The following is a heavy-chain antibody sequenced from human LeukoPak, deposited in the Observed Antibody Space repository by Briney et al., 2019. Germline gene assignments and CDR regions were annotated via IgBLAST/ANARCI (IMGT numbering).Heavy chain of an antibody. CDR3: VESGNRGYSYGYSAFDI. CDR1: GGSISSSY. CDR2: TSYSGST. Sequence: PSETLSLTCTVSGGSISSSYWSWIRQPPGKGLEWIGYTSYSGSTDYNPSLKSRVTMPVDTSKNQFSLKLTSVIAADTAVYYCVESGNRGYSYGYSAFDIWGQGTTVTVSS. V-gene: IGHV4-59*08. J-gene: IGHJ3*02. D-gene: IGHD5-18*01.